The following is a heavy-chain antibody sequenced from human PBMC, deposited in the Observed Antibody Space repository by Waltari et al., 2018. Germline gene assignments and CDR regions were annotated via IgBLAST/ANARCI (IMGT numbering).Heavy chain of an antibody. J-gene: IGHJ4*02. CDR2: ISSSRSYI. D-gene: IGHD6-13*01. CDR3: ARPHSSSLNEDY. Sequence: EVQLVESGGGLVKPGGSLRLSCAASGFTFSSYSLNWVRQAPGKGVAWVSAISSSRSYIYNADSVEGRFTIPRDDAKNSLYLQMNSLRAEDTAVYYCARPHSSSLNEDYWGQGTLVTVSS. V-gene: IGHV3-21*01. CDR1: GFTFSSYS.